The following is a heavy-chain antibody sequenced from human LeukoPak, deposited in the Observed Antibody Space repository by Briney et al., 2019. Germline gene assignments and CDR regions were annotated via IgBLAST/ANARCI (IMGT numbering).Heavy chain of an antibody. D-gene: IGHD3-22*01. J-gene: IGHJ4*02. CDR1: GGSISSGDYY. V-gene: IGHV4-30-4*01. CDR2: IYYSGST. CDR3: ASSYYYDSSGYSTPLDY. Sequence: SETLFLTCTVSGGSISSGDYYWSWIRQPPGKGLEWIGYIYYSGSTYYNPSLKSRVTISVDTSKNQFSLKLSSVTAADTAVYYCASSYYYDSSGYSTPLDYWGQGTLVTVSS.